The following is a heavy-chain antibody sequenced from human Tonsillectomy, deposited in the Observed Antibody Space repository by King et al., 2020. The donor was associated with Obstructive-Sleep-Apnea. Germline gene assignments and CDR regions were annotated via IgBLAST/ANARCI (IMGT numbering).Heavy chain of an antibody. Sequence: VQLVESGGGLVQPGGSLRLSCAASGFTFSSFAMSWVRQAPGKGLEWVSAITDSAGRTYYADSVKGRFTISRDNSKNTLYLQMNILRAEDTAVYYCAKDPYSGSGFVGDYWGQGTLVTVSS. CDR3: AKDPYSGSGFVGDY. CDR2: ITDSAGRT. J-gene: IGHJ4*02. CDR1: GFTFSSFA. V-gene: IGHV3-23*04. D-gene: IGHD1-26*01.